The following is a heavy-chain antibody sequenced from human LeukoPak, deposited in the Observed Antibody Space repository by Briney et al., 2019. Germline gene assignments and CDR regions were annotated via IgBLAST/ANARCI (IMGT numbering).Heavy chain of an antibody. CDR2: ISADGGST. CDR3: AKESGKFDY. J-gene: IGHJ4*02. Sequence: PGGSLRLSCVASGLNFDDSAMHWVRKAPGKGLEWVSLISADGGSTFSADSVKGRFSISRDNSKNSLYLQMNSQRSEDTAMYYCAKESGKFDYWGQGTLVAVSS. CDR1: GLNFDDSA. V-gene: IGHV3-43*02.